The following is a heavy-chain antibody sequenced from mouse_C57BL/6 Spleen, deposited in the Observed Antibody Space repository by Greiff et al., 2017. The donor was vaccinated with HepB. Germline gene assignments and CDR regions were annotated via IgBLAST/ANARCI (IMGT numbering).Heavy chain of an antibody. D-gene: IGHD1-1*01. J-gene: IGHJ2*01. CDR3: AREVTTVVAFDY. V-gene: IGHV1-53*01. CDR1: GYTFTSYW. CDR2: INPSNGGT. Sequence: VQLQQPGPELVKPGASVKLSCKASGYTFTSYWMHWVKQRPGQGLEWIGNINPSNGGTNYNEKFKSKATLTVDKSSSTAYMQLSSLTSEDSAVYYCAREVTTVVAFDYWGQGTTLTVSS.